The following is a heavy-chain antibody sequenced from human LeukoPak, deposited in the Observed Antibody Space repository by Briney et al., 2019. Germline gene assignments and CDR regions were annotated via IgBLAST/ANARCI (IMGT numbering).Heavy chain of an antibody. CDR1: GFTFSSYA. Sequence: GGSLRLSCAASGFTFSSYAMSWVRQAPGKGLEWVSAISGSGGSTYYADSVKGRFTISRDNSKNTLYLQMNGLRAEDTAVYYCAQVVAATPTIDYWGQGTLVTVSS. CDR3: AQVVAATPTIDY. CDR2: ISGSGGST. D-gene: IGHD2-15*01. V-gene: IGHV3-23*01. J-gene: IGHJ4*02.